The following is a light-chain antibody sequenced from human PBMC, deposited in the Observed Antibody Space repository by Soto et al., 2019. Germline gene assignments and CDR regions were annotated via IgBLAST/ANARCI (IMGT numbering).Light chain of an antibody. CDR2: DAS. Sequence: DIQMTQSPSSLSASVGDGVSITCRASQSISTWLAWYQQQPGGAPRLLIYDASSLQSGVPSRFSGNGSGTEFTLTISSLQPDDSAVYYCQQYNNWPPTWTFGQGTKVDIK. J-gene: IGKJ1*01. CDR3: QQYNNWPPTWT. CDR1: QSISTW. V-gene: IGKV1-5*01.